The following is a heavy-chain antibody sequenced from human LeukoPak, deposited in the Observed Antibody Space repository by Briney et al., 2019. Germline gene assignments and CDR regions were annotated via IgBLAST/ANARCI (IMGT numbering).Heavy chain of an antibody. J-gene: IGHJ4*02. V-gene: IGHV3-21*01. CDR3: ARGDGSGYSYGTLDY. CDR2: ISSSSSYI. CDR1: GFTFSSYS. D-gene: IGHD5-18*01. Sequence: GGSLRLSCAASGFTFSSYSMNRVRQAPGKGLEWVSSISSSSSYIYYADSVKGRFTISRDNAKNSLYLQMNSLRAEDTAVYYCARGDGSGYSYGTLDYWGQGTLVTVSS.